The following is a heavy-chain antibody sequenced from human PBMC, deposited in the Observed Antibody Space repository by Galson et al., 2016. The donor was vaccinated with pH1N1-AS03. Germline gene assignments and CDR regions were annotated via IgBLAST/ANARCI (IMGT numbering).Heavy chain of an antibody. Sequence: SLRLSCAASGFTFSASAMHWVRQASGKGLEWVGRIRTKANTYATAYAASVKGRFTISRDDSKNTAYLEMNSLKTEDTAVYYCTRPIEPVPYSWTYGGDYWGQGTLVTVSS. CDR3: TRPIEPVPYSWTYGGDY. D-gene: IGHD4-23*01. CDR2: IRTKANTYAT. J-gene: IGHJ4*02. CDR1: GFTFSASA. V-gene: IGHV3-73*01.